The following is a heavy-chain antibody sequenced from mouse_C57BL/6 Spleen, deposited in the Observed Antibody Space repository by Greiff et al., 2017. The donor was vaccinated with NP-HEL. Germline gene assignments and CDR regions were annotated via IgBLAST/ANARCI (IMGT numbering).Heavy chain of an antibody. D-gene: IGHD2-10*01. CDR2: IYPGNSDT. V-gene: IGHV1-5*01. J-gene: IGHJ2*01. CDR1: GYTFTSYW. CDR3: TRAYYGNYDYFDY. Sequence: EVQLQESGTVLARPGASVKMSCKTSGYTFTSYWMHWVKQRPGQGLEWIGAIYPGNSDTSYNQKFKGKAKLTAVTSASTAYMELSSLTNEDSAVYYCTRAYYGNYDYFDYWGQGTTLTVSS.